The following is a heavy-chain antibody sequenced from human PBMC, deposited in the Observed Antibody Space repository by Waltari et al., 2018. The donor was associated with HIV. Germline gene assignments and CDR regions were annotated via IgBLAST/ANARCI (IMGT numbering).Heavy chain of an antibody. Sequence: QVQLVESGGGVVQPGKSLRLSCAASGFSLSNYGMHCVRQAPGQGLEWVELIWYDGTNKYYGDSVKGRFTISRDISKNTLYLQMNSLRAEDTAVYFCARDFALDSWGPGTLVTVSS. CDR3: ARDFALDS. CDR2: IWYDGTNK. V-gene: IGHV3-33*01. CDR1: GFSLSNYG. J-gene: IGHJ4*02.